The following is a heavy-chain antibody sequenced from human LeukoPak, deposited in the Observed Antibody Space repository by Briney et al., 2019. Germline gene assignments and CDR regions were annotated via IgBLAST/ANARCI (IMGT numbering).Heavy chain of an antibody. D-gene: IGHD5-24*01. CDR1: GFTFSSYV. CDR2: ISYDGSNK. J-gene: IGHJ3*01. CDR3: ARDWDYKMATIPGY. V-gene: IGHV3-30-3*01. Sequence: GGSGRLSCAPSGFTFSSYVMHWARQAPGKGLEWVAVISYDGSNKYYGDSVKSRSTISRDNSKNTLYLQMNSLRAEDTAVYYCARDWDYKMATIPGYWGQGTMVTVSS.